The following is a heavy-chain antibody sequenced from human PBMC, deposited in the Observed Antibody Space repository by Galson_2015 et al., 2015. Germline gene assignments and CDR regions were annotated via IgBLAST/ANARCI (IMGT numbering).Heavy chain of an antibody. CDR1: GFTFSSDW. V-gene: IGHV3-48*02. CDR2: ISSSSSTI. J-gene: IGHJ4*02. D-gene: IGHD2-15*01. CDR3: AREPYCSGGSCYGFDY. Sequence: SLRLSCAASGFTFSSDWMHWVRQAPGKGLEWVSYISSSSSTIYYADSVKGRFTISRDNAKNSLYLQMNSLRDEDTAVYYCAREPYCSGGSCYGFDYWGQGTLVTVSS.